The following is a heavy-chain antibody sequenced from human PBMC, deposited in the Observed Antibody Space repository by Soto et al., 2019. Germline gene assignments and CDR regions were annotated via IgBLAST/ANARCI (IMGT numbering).Heavy chain of an antibody. D-gene: IGHD3-22*01. J-gene: IGHJ1*01. V-gene: IGHV3-23*01. CDR3: ANYYVSSGYPHGFFQH. CDR1: GLTSSNYA. CDR2: IGGRDDST. Sequence: EVQLLESGGGLVQPGGFLRLSCATSGLTSSNYAMSWVRQAPGKGLEWVSSIGGRDDSTYYAESVQGRFTISRDISKNALYLHMNSLRVDDTAIYYCANYYVSSGYPHGFFQHWGQGTLVTVSS.